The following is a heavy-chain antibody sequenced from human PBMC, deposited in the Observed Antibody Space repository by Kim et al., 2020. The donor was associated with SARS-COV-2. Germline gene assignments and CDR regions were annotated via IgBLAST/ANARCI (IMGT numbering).Heavy chain of an antibody. D-gene: IGHD5-12*01. CDR1: GGSISSYY. Sequence: SETLSLTCTVSGGSISSYYWNWIRQPPGKGLEWIGFISYSGSTNYNPSLKSRVTISVDTSKNQFSLKLSSVTAADTALYFCARVDGYHRFCGQGTLVTVS. CDR2: ISYSGST. V-gene: IGHV4-59*13. CDR3: ARVDGYHRF. J-gene: IGHJ4*02.